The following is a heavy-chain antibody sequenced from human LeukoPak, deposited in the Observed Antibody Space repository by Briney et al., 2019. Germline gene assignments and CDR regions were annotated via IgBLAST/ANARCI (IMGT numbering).Heavy chain of an antibody. D-gene: IGHD1-26*01. Sequence: GGSLRLSCSASGFAVSSHYMSWVRQGPGKGLEWVSVMYTGGDTFYADSVKGRFTISRDNSKNTLYLQMNSLRAEDTAVYYCAKNGIEGVPSYFDYWGQGTLVTVSS. V-gene: IGHV3-53*01. J-gene: IGHJ4*02. CDR1: GFAVSSHY. CDR2: MYTGGDT. CDR3: AKNGIEGVPSYFDY.